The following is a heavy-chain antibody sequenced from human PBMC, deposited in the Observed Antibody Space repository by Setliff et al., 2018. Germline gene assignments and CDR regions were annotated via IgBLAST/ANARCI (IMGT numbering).Heavy chain of an antibody. J-gene: IGHJ5*02. CDR1: GGSLSADYY. CDR2: VHPDGSA. CDR3: VSALLWSGEGRFDP. D-gene: IGHD2-8*02. V-gene: IGHV4-61*09. Sequence: PSETLSLTCTVSGGSLSADYYWSWIRQPAGKGLEWIGHVHPDGSANYNPSLYSRLIISVDTSKNQFSLKLTSVTAADTAVYYCVSALLWSGEGRFDPWGQGTLVTVSS.